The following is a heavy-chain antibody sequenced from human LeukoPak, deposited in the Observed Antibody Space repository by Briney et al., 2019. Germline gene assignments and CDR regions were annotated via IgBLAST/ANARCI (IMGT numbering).Heavy chain of an antibody. V-gene: IGHV3-7*01. D-gene: IGHD3-3*01. J-gene: IGHJ3*02. Sequence: PGGSLRLSCAASGFTFSSYEMNWVRQAPGKGLEWVANIKQDGSEKYYVDSVKGRFTISRDNAKNSLYLQMNSLRAEDTAVYYCARSIFGVVTLGIWGQGTMVTVSS. CDR1: GFTFSSYE. CDR3: ARSIFGVVTLGI. CDR2: IKQDGSEK.